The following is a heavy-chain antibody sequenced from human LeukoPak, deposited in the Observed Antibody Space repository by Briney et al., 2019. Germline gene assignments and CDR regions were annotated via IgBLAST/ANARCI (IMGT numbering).Heavy chain of an antibody. D-gene: IGHD6-6*01. Sequence: PSETLSLTCTVSGGSISSYYWSWIRQPPGKGLEWIGYIYYSGSTYYNPSLKSRVTISVDTSKNQFSLKLSSVTAADTAVYYCAREGPSSSLCYWGQGTLVTVSS. V-gene: IGHV4-30-4*01. CDR2: IYYSGST. CDR1: GGSISSYY. J-gene: IGHJ4*02. CDR3: AREGPSSSLCY.